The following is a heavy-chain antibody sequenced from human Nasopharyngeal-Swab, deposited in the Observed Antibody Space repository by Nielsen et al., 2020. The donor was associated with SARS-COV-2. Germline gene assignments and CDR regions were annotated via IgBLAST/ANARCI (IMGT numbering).Heavy chain of an antibody. J-gene: IGHJ6*02. CDR3: ARDTYCSGGSCYGYGMAV. Sequence: GESLKISCAASGFTFSSYWMSWVRQAPGKGLEWVANIKEDGSEKNYVDSVKGRFTISRDNAKNSLYLQMNGLRADDTAVYYCARDTYCSGGSCYGYGMAVWGQGTTVTVSS. CDR1: GFTFSSYW. V-gene: IGHV3-7*01. D-gene: IGHD2-15*01. CDR2: IKEDGSEK.